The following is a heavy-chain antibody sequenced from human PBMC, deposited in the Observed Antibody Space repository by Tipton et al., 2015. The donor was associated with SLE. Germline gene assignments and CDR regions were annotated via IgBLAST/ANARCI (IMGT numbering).Heavy chain of an antibody. CDR1: GASISSHY. CDR2: MYYTGSA. CDR3: ARDRRGDYPYYFDY. D-gene: IGHD4-11*01. Sequence: TLSLTCTVSGASISSHYWSWIRQPPGKGLEWIGYMYYTGSAHYNPSLRNRATISLDTSKKQFSLKLRSVSAADTAVYYCARDRRGDYPYYFDYWGPGTLVTVSS. V-gene: IGHV4-59*11. J-gene: IGHJ4*02.